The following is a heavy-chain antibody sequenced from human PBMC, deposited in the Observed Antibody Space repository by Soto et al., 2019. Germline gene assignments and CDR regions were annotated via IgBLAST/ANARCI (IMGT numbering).Heavy chain of an antibody. D-gene: IGHD6-19*01. J-gene: IGHJ5*02. Sequence: QVQLVQSGAEVKKPGASVKVSCKASGYTFTGYYMHWVRQAPGQVLEWMGWINPNSGGTNYAQKFQGWVTMTRDTSISTAYRELSRRRSDDTAVYYCARAPAGGIAVAGSSFWFDPWGQGTLVTVSS. CDR1: GYTFTGYY. CDR3: ARAPAGGIAVAGSSFWFDP. CDR2: INPNSGGT. V-gene: IGHV1-2*04.